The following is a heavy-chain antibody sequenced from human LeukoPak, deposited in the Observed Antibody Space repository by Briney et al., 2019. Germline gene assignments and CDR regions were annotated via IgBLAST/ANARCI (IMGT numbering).Heavy chain of an antibody. CDR2: INPNSGGT. CDR3: ARASGGSSGYYSTDY. J-gene: IGHJ4*02. CDR1: GYTFTGYY. Sequence: ASVKVSFKASGYTFTGYYMHWVRQAPGQGREGMGWINPNSGGTNYAQKFQGRVTMTRDTSISTAYMELSRLRSDDTAVYYCARASGGSSGYYSTDYWGQGTLVTVSS. V-gene: IGHV1-2*02. D-gene: IGHD3-22*01.